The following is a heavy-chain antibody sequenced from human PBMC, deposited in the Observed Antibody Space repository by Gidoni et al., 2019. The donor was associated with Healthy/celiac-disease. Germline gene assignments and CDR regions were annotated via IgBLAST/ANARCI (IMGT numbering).Heavy chain of an antibody. D-gene: IGHD2-2*01. CDR3: ARDRDCSSTSCYEDYYMDV. V-gene: IGHV1-2*02. CDR2: SNPNSGGT. CDR1: GYTFTGYY. Sequence: QVQLVQSGAEVKKPGASVKVSCQASGYTFTGYYLHWVRQAPGQGIEWEGWSNPNSGGTNYAQNVQGRVTMTRDTSIRTAYMELSRLRSDDTAVYYCARDRDCSSTSCYEDYYMDVWGKGTTVTVSS. J-gene: IGHJ6*03.